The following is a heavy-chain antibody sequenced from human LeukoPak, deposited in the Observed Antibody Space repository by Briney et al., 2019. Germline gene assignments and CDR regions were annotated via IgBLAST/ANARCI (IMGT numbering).Heavy chain of an antibody. V-gene: IGHV3-30*02. J-gene: IGHJ6*02. Sequence: GGPLTLSCAASGFIFSSYGMHWVRQAPGKGLEWVALIRSDGSKTYYADSVEGRFTISRDNSKNTLYLQMYSLGADDTAVYYCAKRYCSSASCRSGMDVWGQGTTVTVSS. CDR3: AKRYCSSASCRSGMDV. D-gene: IGHD2-2*01. CDR1: GFIFSSYG. CDR2: IRSDGSKT.